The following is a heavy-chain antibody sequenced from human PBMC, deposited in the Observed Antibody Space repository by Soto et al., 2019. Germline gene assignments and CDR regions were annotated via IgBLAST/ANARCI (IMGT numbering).Heavy chain of an antibody. D-gene: IGHD3-10*01. V-gene: IGHV4-31*03. Sequence: TLSLTGTVSGGSISSGGYYWSWIRQHPGKGLEWIGYIYYSGSTYYNPSLKSRVTISVDTSKNQFSLKLSSVTAADTAVYYCARGALWFGETYGMDVWGQGTTVTVSS. J-gene: IGHJ6*02. CDR2: IYYSGST. CDR3: ARGALWFGETYGMDV. CDR1: GGSISSGGYY.